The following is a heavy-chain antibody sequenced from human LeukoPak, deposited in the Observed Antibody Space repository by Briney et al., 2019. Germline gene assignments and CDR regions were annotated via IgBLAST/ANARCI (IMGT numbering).Heavy chain of an antibody. CDR1: DGSISSYY. CDR3: ASRRRYYDSTSDYYYYGMDV. CDR2: IYYSGST. D-gene: IGHD3-22*01. Sequence: SETLSLTCTVSDGSISSYYWSWIRQPPGKGLEWIGYIYYSGSTNYNPSLKSRVTISVDTSKNQFSLKLSSVTAADTAVYYCASRRRYYDSTSDYYYYGMDVWGQGTTVTVSS. V-gene: IGHV4-59*08. J-gene: IGHJ6*02.